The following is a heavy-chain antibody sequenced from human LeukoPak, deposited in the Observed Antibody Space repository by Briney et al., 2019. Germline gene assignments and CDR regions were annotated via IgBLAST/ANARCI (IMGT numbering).Heavy chain of an antibody. CDR3: ARIYHSAPDY. Sequence: SETLSLTCTVSGGSVGSADYYWSWFRQPPGKGLEWVAYIYYSGSTNYNPSLKSRVTISLDTSKNQFSLRLSSVTAADTAVYYCARIYHSAPDYWGQATLVTVSS. CDR1: GGSVGSADYY. D-gene: IGHD1-14*01. V-gene: IGHV4-61*08. CDR2: IYYSGST. J-gene: IGHJ4*02.